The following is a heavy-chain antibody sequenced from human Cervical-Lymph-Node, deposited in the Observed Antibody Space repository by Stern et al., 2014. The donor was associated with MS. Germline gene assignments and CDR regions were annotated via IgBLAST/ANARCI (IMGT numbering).Heavy chain of an antibody. J-gene: IGHJ4*02. CDR3: AREGTRIVVGIDY. Sequence: VQLVESGTKMQKPGASVKVSCKASGYTFTAFFIHWVRQVPGPGLEWMGRLNPNSDDPTYAQNFQDRVTLTRDATIGTAYLDLSRLTSADTAVYYCAREGTRIVVGIDYWGQGTQVTVSS. CDR2: LNPNSDDP. D-gene: IGHD3-22*01. CDR1: GYTFTAFF. V-gene: IGHV1-2*06.